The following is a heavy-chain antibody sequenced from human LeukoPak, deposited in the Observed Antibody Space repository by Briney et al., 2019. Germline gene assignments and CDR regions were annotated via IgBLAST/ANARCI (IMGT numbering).Heavy chain of an antibody. Sequence: GGSLRLSCAASGFTFSSYSMNWVRQAPGKGLEWVSSISSSSSYIYYADSVKGRFTISRDNAKNSLYLQMNSLRAEDTAVYYCARLPALGIIAAAGTTGDYWGQGTLVTVSS. D-gene: IGHD6-13*01. CDR2: ISSSSSYI. CDR1: GFTFSSYS. V-gene: IGHV3-21*01. CDR3: ARLPALGIIAAAGTTGDY. J-gene: IGHJ4*02.